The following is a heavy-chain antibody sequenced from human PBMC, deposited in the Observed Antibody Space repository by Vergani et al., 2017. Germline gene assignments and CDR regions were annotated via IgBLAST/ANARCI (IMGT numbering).Heavy chain of an antibody. Sequence: QVQLQESGPGLVKPSETLSLTCTVSGGSISSYYWSWIRQPAGKGLEWIGRIYTSGRTNYNPSRKSRVTMSVDTSKNQFSLKLSSVTAADTAVYYCAREDVRFFSHYYYYGMDVWGQGTTVTVSS. CDR1: GGSISSYY. D-gene: IGHD3-3*01. CDR3: AREDVRFFSHYYYYGMDV. J-gene: IGHJ6*02. CDR2: IYTSGRT. V-gene: IGHV4-4*07.